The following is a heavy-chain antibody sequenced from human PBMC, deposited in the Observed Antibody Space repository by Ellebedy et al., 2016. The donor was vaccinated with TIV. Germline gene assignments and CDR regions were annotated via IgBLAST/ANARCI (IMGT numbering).Heavy chain of an antibody. J-gene: IGHJ6*02. CDR2: IDSDGSST. CDR3: SRVEVGRSGPSYGMDV. CDR1: GFTFSSYW. D-gene: IGHD6-19*01. Sequence: GESLKISCAASGFTFSSYWMHCVRQAPGKGLVWVSRIDSDGSSTTYVDSVKGRFTISRDNAKNTLYLQMNSLRAEDTAVYYCSRVEVGRSGPSYGMDVWGQGTTVTVSS. V-gene: IGHV3-74*01.